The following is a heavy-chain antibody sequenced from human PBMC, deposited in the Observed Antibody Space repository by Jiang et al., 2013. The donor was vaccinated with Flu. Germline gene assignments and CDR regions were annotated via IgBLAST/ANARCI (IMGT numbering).Heavy chain of an antibody. CDR3: ARDDYGGLDY. J-gene: IGHJ4*02. Sequence: TLSLTCTVSGGSISSGYVLGLDPAAPRKGLEWIGSIYHSGSTYYNPSLKSRVTISVDTSKNQFSLKLSSVTAADTAVYYCARDDYGGLDYWGQGTLVTVSS. V-gene: IGHV4-38-2*02. D-gene: IGHD4-23*01. CDR2: IYHSGST. CDR1: GGSISSGYV.